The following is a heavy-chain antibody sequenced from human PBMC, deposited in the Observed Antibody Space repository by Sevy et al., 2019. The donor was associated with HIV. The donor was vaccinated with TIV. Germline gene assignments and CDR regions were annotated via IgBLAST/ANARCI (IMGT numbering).Heavy chain of an antibody. CDR1: GFTLRNFG. J-gene: IGHJ4*02. Sequence: GGSLRLSCTASGFTLRNFGMHWVRQVPGKGLQWVTFIRYDGSDKYYAASVKGRFTISRDDSKNTLYLQMDSLRAEDTAMYYCAKDLAGPGRRYFDYWGQGTLVTVSS. D-gene: IGHD6-13*01. CDR3: AKDLAGPGRRYFDY. CDR2: IRYDGSDK. V-gene: IGHV3-30*02.